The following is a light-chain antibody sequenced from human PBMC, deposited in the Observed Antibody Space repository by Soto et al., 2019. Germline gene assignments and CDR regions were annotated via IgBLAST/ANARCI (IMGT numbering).Light chain of an antibody. V-gene: IGKV3D-20*02. CDR1: QSVWLNY. J-gene: IGKJ4*01. CDR3: QQRSNWPPALT. CDR2: AAS. Sequence: EIVLTQSPGTLSSSPGERATLSCRASQSVWLNYVAWYQQKPGQAPRLLIYAASTRATGIPDRFSGSASGTDFTFTISRLEPEDFAVYFCQQRSNWPPALTFGGGTKVEIK.